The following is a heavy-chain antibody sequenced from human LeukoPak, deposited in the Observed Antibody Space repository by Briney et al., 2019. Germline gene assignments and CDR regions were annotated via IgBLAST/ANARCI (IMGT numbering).Heavy chain of an antibody. V-gene: IGHV3-33*01. D-gene: IGHD3-10*01. CDR3: AREMFGSGSYPDF. CDR2: IWHDGSHK. CDR1: GFAFNTYA. J-gene: IGHJ4*02. Sequence: GGSLRLSCAASGFAFNTYAMHWVRQAPGQGLEWVALIWHDGSHKFYSNSVRGQFTISRDNSKNTVSLQMNNLRPEDTAVYYCAREMFGSGSYPDFWGKGTLVTVSS.